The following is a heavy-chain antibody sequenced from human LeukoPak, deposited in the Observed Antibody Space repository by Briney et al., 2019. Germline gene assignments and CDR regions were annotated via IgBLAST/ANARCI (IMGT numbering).Heavy chain of an antibody. J-gene: IGHJ3*01. CDR3: ASTKMYSGRYSVDAFDG. D-gene: IGHD1-26*01. Sequence: GESLKISCTGSGYSFTSYCIDWVRQMPGKGLEWMAIIYPGDSDTRYSPSFQGQVTISADKSINTPYLQWSSLKASDTALYYCASTKMYSGRYSVDAFDGWGEATIATV. CDR1: GYSFTSYC. CDR2: IYPGDSDT. V-gene: IGHV5-51*01.